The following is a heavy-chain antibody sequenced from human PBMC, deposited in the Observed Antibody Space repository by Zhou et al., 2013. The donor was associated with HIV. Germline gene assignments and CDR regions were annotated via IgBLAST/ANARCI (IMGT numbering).Heavy chain of an antibody. Sequence: QVQLVQSGAEVRKPGTSVKVSCKASGYTFASYYIHWVRQAPGQGLEWVGIINPSGGNTDYAQRFQGRVTMSRDTSTSTVYMELSSLRSDDTAAYYCARVRQWLSRSDALDIWGQGTMVTVSS. D-gene: IGHD6-19*01. CDR1: GYTFASYY. J-gene: IGHJ3*02. CDR3: ARVRQWLSRSDALDI. CDR2: INPSGGNT. V-gene: IGHV1-46*01.